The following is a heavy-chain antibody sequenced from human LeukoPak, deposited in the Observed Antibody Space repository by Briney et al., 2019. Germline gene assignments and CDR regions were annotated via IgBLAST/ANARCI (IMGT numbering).Heavy chain of an antibody. Sequence: SETLSLTCAVYGGSFSGYYWSWIRQPPGKGLEWIGEINHSGSTNYNPSLKSRVTISVDTSKNQFSLKLSSVTAADTAVYYCATDLMITFGGVIVKIQYFQHWGQGTLVTVSS. D-gene: IGHD3-16*02. CDR2: INHSGST. CDR1: GGSFSGYY. CDR3: ATDLMITFGGVIVKIQYFQH. V-gene: IGHV4-34*01. J-gene: IGHJ1*01.